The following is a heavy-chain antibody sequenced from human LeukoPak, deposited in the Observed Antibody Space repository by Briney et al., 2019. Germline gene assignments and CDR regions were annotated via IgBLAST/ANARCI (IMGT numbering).Heavy chain of an antibody. CDR3: ARSWYYYDSSGYLFDY. Sequence: SVKVSCKASGGTFSSYAISWVRQAPGQGLEWMGRIIPIFGTANYAQKFQGRVTITTDESTSTAYMELSSLRSGDTAVYYGARSWYYYDSSGYLFDYWGQGTLVTVSS. CDR2: IIPIFGTA. CDR1: GGTFSSYA. J-gene: IGHJ4*02. V-gene: IGHV1-69*05. D-gene: IGHD3-22*01.